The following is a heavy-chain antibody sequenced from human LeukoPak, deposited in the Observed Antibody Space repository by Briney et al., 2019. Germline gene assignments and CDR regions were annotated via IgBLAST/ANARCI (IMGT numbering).Heavy chain of an antibody. CDR3: ARPQFRAADNWFDP. V-gene: IGHV4-39*01. J-gene: IGHJ5*02. Sequence: SETLSLTCTVSGGSISSSSYYWGWIRQPPGKGLEWIGTIYYSGSTYYNPSLKSRVTISVDTSKNQFSLKLSSVTAADTAVYYCARPQFRAADNWFDPWGQGTLVTVSS. CDR2: IYYSGST. CDR1: GGSISSSSYY.